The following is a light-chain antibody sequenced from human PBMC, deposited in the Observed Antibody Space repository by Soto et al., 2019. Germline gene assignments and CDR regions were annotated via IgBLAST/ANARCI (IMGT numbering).Light chain of an antibody. CDR1: QDISNS. V-gene: IGKV1-8*01. CDR3: QQYYSTPLT. Sequence: AIRMTQSPSSFSASTGDRVTITCRASQDISNSLAWYQQKPGKAPNLLIYSASTLQSGVPSRFSGSGSGTDFTLTINSLQAEDVAVYYCQQYYSTPLTFGGGTKVDIK. J-gene: IGKJ4*01. CDR2: SAS.